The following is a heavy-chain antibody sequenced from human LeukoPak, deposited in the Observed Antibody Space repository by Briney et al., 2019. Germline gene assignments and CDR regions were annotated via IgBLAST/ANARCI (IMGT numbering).Heavy chain of an antibody. V-gene: IGHV4-61*01. CDR3: ARGKSGAFDI. CDR2: IYYSGST. J-gene: IGHJ3*02. CDR1: GGSISSGSYY. Sequence: PSETLSLTCTVSGGSISSGSYYWSWIRQPPGKGLEWIGYIYYSGSTNYNPPLKSRVTISVDTSKNQFSLKLSSVTAADTAVYYCARGKSGAFDIWGQGTMVTVSS.